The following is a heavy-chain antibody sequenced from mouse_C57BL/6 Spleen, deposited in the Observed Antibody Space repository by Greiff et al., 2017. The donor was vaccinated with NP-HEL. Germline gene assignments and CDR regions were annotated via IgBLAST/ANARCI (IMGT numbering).Heavy chain of an antibody. J-gene: IGHJ1*03. CDR2: IRSKSNNYAT. Sequence: EVQLVESGGGLVQPKGSLKLSCAASGFSFNTYAMNWVRQAPGKGLEWVARIRSKSNNYATYYADSVKDRFTISRDDSESMLYLQVNNLNTEDTAMYYCVRRDSNYGYFDVWGTGTTVTVSS. CDR3: VRRDSNYGYFDV. CDR1: GFSFNTYA. V-gene: IGHV10-1*01. D-gene: IGHD2-5*01.